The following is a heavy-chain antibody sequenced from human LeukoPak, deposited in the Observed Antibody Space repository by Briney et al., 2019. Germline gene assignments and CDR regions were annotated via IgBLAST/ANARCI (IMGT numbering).Heavy chain of an antibody. CDR1: GFSLSTFN. CDR2: ISGTGSV. D-gene: IGHD6-13*01. V-gene: IGHV3-69-1*01. Sequence: GGSLRLSCAASGFSLSTFNMNWVRQAPGKGLEWVSCISGTGSVYYAASVRGRFTISRDNAGNSLFLQLNSLRTEDTAVYFCARDLPGSSWYALDSWGQGTLATVSS. J-gene: IGHJ5*01. CDR3: ARDLPGSSWYALDS.